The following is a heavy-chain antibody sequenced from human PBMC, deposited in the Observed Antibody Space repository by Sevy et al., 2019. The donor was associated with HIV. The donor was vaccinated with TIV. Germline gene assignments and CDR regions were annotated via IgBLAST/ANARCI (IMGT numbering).Heavy chain of an antibody. CDR3: ATGLGKSDFDY. CDR1: GFTFSNAW. CDR2: IKSKTDGGTR. J-gene: IGHJ4*02. Sequence: GGSLRLSCAASGFTFSNAWMSRVRQAPGKGLEWVGRIKSKTDGGTRDLAAPVKGRIIISRDDSGNTLYLQMNSLKIEDTGVYYCATGLGKSDFDYWGQGTLVTVSS. D-gene: IGHD3-9*01. V-gene: IGHV3-15*05.